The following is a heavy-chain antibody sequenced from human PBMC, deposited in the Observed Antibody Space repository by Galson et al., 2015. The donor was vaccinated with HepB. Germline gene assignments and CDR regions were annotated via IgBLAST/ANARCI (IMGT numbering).Heavy chain of an antibody. CDR1: GFIFSDYY. Sequence: SLRLSCAASGFIFSDYYMSWIRQAPGKGLEWVSYISSSGSSFINYADSVKGRFTISGDNAKNSLYLQMNSLRAEDTALYYCAREGEIATRTADFDYWGQGTLVTVSS. CDR3: AREGEIATRTADFDY. CDR2: ISSSGSSFI. J-gene: IGHJ4*02. V-gene: IGHV3-11*06. D-gene: IGHD6-6*01.